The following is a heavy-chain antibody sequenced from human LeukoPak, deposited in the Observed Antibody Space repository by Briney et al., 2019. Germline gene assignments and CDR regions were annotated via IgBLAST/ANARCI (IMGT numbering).Heavy chain of an antibody. J-gene: IGHJ3*02. CDR1: GFIFDDYA. D-gene: IGHD2-21*02. V-gene: IGHV3-9*01. CDR2: ISWNSGYI. CDR3: ASTYVVVTAVHDAFHI. Sequence: PGGSLRLSCAASGFIFDDYAMHWVRQSPGKGLEWVSGISWNSGYIDYADSVKGRFTISRDNAKKSLYLQMNSLRVEDTAVYYCASTYVVVTAVHDAFHIWGQGTMVTVSS.